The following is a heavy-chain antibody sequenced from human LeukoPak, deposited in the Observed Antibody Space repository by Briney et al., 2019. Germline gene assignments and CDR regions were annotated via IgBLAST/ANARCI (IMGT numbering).Heavy chain of an antibody. D-gene: IGHD2-2*01. CDR2: IFYSGST. CDR1: SGSISTSNYY. CDR3: ARGYCSSTSCYEGDY. J-gene: IGHJ4*02. V-gene: IGHV4-39*07. Sequence: SETLSLTCTVSSGSISTSNYYWGWVRQPPGKALEWIGNIFYSGSTYYSPSLKSRVTISLDTSRNQFSLKLSSVTAADTAVYYCARGYCSSTSCYEGDYWGQGTLVTVSS.